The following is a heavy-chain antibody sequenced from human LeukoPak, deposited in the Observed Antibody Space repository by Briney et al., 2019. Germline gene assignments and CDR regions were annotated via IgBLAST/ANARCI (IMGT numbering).Heavy chain of an antibody. Sequence: SETLSLTCIASGGSISSSDYYWGWIRLPPGKGLEWIGSMSSSGSTYYNPSLKSRVTMSVDTSSNQFSLKLNSVTAADTAVYYCARRRRNYAVDSWGQGTLVTVSS. D-gene: IGHD2-2*01. J-gene: IGHJ5*01. CDR3: ARRRRNYAVDS. CDR2: MSSSGST. V-gene: IGHV4-39*01. CDR1: GGSISSSDYY.